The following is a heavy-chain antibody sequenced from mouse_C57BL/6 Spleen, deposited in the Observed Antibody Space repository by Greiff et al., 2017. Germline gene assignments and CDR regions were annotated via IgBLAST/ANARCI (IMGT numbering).Heavy chain of an antibody. D-gene: IGHD2-1*01. V-gene: IGHV14-1*01. CDR3: TTGIYSDAMDY. Sequence: VHVKQSGAELVRPGASVKLSCTASGFNIKDYYMHWVQQRPEQGLEWIGRIDPEDGDTEYAPKFQGKATMTADTSSNTAYLQLSSLTSEDTAVYYCTTGIYSDAMDYWGQGTSVTVSS. CDR2: IDPEDGDT. J-gene: IGHJ4*01. CDR1: GFNIKDYY.